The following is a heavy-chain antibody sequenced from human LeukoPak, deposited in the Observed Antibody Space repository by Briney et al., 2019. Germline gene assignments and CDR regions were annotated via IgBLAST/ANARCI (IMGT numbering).Heavy chain of an antibody. CDR2: IYYSGST. V-gene: IGHV4-59*01. Sequence: SETRSLTCTVSGGSISSYYWSWIRQPPGKGLEWIGYIYYSGSTNYNPSLKSRVTISVDTSKNQFSLKLSSVTAADTAVYYCARGASSWSLYYYYYMDVWGKGTTVTISS. J-gene: IGHJ6*03. CDR3: ARGASSWSLYYYYYMDV. D-gene: IGHD6-13*01. CDR1: GGSISSYY.